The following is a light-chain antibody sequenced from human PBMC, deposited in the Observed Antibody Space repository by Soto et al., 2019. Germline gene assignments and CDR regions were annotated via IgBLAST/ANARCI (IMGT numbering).Light chain of an antibody. CDR3: AAWDDSLNAL. V-gene: IGLV1-44*01. CDR2: LND. CDR1: FSNIGDNA. J-gene: IGLJ1*01. Sequence: QSVLTQPPSLSATPGQRGNISCSGSFSNIGDNAVNWYQQLPGAAPKLLIYLNDQRPSGVPDRFSGSKSGTSAFLAISGLQSEDEADYYCAAWDDSLNALCGTGTKVTVL.